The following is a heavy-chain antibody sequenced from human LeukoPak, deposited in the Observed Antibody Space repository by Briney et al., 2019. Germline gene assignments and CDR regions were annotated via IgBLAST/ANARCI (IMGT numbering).Heavy chain of an antibody. CDR3: ARQEARDYYYEGLDY. J-gene: IGHJ4*02. CDR1: GFTVSSNY. D-gene: IGHD3-22*01. Sequence: GGSLRLSCAASGFTVSSNYMSWVRQAPGKGLEWVSVIYSGGSTYYADSVKGRFTIDRDNSKKTVYLQMNSLRPDDTAIYFCARQEARDYYYEGLDYWGQGNLVTVSS. V-gene: IGHV3-66*02. CDR2: IYSGGST.